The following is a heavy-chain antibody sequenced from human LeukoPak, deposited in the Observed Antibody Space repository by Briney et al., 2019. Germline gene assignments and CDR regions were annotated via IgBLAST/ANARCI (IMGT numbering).Heavy chain of an antibody. CDR1: GYTFTTSA. J-gene: IGHJ4*02. D-gene: IGHD6-19*01. CDR3: ARGSIAVAGYFDY. V-gene: IGHV7-4-1*02. Sequence: ASVKVSCKASGYTFTTSAMNWVRQAPGQGLEWMGWINTNTGNPMYAQGFTGRFVLSLDTSVSTAYLQISSLKAEDTSVYYCARGSIAVAGYFDYWGQGTLVTVSS. CDR2: INTNTGNP.